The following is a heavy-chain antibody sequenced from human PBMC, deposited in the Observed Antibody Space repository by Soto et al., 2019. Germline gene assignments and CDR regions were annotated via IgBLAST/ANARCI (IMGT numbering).Heavy chain of an antibody. V-gene: IGHV5-51*01. J-gene: IGHJ3*02. Sequence: GESLKISCKGSVYSFTSYWIAWVRQMPGQGLEWMGVIYPGDSSSRYSPSFQGQVTFSADKSISTAYLHWSSLKASDTALYYCATCNYYGSGLDAFDIWGQGTMVTVSS. CDR2: IYPGDSSS. CDR3: ATCNYYGSGLDAFDI. CDR1: VYSFTSYW. D-gene: IGHD3-10*01.